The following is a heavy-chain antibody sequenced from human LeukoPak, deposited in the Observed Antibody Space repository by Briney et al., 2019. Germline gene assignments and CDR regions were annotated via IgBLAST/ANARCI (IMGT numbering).Heavy chain of an antibody. J-gene: IGHJ6*02. Sequence: GGSLRLSCAASGFTFSSYGMHWVRQAPGKGLEWVAVISYDGSNKYYADSVKGRFTISRDNSKNTLYLQMNSLRAEDTAVYYCARERGAYDKERMDVWGQGTTVTVSS. CDR3: ARERGAYDKERMDV. D-gene: IGHD3-22*01. CDR1: GFTFSSYG. V-gene: IGHV3-33*01. CDR2: ISYDGSNK.